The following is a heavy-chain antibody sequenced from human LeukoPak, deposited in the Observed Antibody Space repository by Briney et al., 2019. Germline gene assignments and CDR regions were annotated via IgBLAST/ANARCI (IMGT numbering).Heavy chain of an antibody. D-gene: IGHD1-1*01. CDR1: GFTFDDYA. Sequence: GGSLRLSCAASGFTFDDYAMPWVRQAPGKGLEWVSGISWNSGSIGYADSVKGRFTISRDNAKNSLYLQMNSLRAEDTALYYCAKAIDWNVNANGYFQHWGQGTLVAVSS. CDR3: AKAIDWNVNANGYFQH. V-gene: IGHV3-9*01. J-gene: IGHJ1*01. CDR2: ISWNSGSI.